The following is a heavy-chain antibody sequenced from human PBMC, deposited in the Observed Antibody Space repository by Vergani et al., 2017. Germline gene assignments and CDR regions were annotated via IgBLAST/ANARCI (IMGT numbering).Heavy chain of an antibody. Sequence: QVQLVESGGGVVQPGRSLRLSCEASGFTFSSYGMHWVRQAPGQGLEWVAVIWYDGSNKYYADSVKGRFTISRDHSKNTLYLQMNSLRTEDTAVYYCSIDFSFVVVTATPDDWGQASLVTASP. CDR1: GFTFSSYG. CDR3: SIDFSFVVVTATPDD. D-gene: IGHD2-21*02. CDR2: IWYDGSNK. V-gene: IGHV3-33*01. J-gene: IGHJ4*02.